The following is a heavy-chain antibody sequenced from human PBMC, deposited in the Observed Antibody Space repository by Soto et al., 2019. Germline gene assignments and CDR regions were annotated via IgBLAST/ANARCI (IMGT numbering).Heavy chain of an antibody. Sequence: SVKGSCKASGFTFTSSAVQWVRQARGQRLEWIGWIVVGRGNTNYAQKFQERVTITRDMSTSTAYMELSSLRSEDTAVYYCVGDRTYCGGDCYVDWGQGTLVTVSS. CDR2: IVVGRGNT. CDR1: GFTFTSSA. CDR3: VGDRTYCGGDCYVD. J-gene: IGHJ4*02. D-gene: IGHD2-21*02. V-gene: IGHV1-58*01.